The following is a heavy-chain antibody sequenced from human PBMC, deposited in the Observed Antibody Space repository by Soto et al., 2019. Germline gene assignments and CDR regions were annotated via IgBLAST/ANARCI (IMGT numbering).Heavy chain of an antibody. CDR1: GGSISSGGYS. J-gene: IGHJ4*02. CDR2: MYHSGST. CDR3: ASGYSSGRDFDY. Sequence: SETLSLTCAVSGGSISSGGYSWSWIRQPPGKGLEWIGYMYHSGSTYYNPSLKSRVTISIDRSKNQFSLKLSSVTAADTAVYYGASGYSSGRDFDYWGKGTLVTVSS. V-gene: IGHV4-30-2*01. D-gene: IGHD6-19*01.